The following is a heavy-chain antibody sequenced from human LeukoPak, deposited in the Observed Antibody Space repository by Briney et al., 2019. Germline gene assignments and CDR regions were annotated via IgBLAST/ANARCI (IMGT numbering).Heavy chain of an antibody. Sequence: SETLSLTCTVSGGSISSGSHYWSWIRQPAGKGLEWIGRIYTSGSTNYNPSLKSRVTISVDTSKNQFSLKLSSVTAADTAVYYCARDYDFWSGYSHYYYMDVWGKGTTVTVSS. CDR3: ARDYDFWSGYSHYYYMDV. CDR2: IYTSGST. V-gene: IGHV4-61*02. CDR1: GGSISSGSHY. D-gene: IGHD3-3*01. J-gene: IGHJ6*03.